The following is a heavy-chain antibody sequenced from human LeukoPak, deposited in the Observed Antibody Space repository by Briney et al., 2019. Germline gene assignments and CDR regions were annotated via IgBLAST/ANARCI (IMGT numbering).Heavy chain of an antibody. Sequence: SSETLSLTCTVSGGSISSYYWSWIRQPPGKGLEWIGYTYYSGSTNYNPSLKSRVTISVDTSKNQFSLKLSSVTAADTAVYYCATYRAYCSGGSCINWFDPWGQGTLVTVSS. D-gene: IGHD2-15*01. CDR3: ATYRAYCSGGSCINWFDP. CDR1: GGSISSYY. V-gene: IGHV4-59*01. J-gene: IGHJ5*02. CDR2: TYYSGST.